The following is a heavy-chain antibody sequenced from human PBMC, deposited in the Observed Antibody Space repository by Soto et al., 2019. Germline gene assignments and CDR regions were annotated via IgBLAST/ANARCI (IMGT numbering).Heavy chain of an antibody. D-gene: IGHD2-8*02. J-gene: IGHJ4*02. CDR2: IKEDGSEK. CDR3: VSAGGTY. CDR1: GLTFSSYW. Sequence: GGSLRLSCAASGLTFSSYWMNWVRQAPGKGLEWVTNIKEDGSEKYYVDSVKGRFTISRDNVKNSLFLQMNSLRADDTAVYHCVSAGGTYWGQGALVTVSS. V-gene: IGHV3-7*01.